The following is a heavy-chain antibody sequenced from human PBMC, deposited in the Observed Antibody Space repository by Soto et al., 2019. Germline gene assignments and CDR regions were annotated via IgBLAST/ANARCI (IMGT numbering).Heavy chain of an antibody. D-gene: IGHD6-13*01. CDR3: ARDPGIVAAGTDRYYYYYYGMDV. CDR2: IYYRSKWYN. J-gene: IGHJ6*02. V-gene: IGHV6-1*01. Sequence: TPAHSLTYEIPVERECSTRAASNWIRQSPSRGLEWLGRIYYRSKWYNDYAVSVKSRITINPDTSKNQFSLQLNSVTPEDTAVYYCARDPGIVAAGTDRYYYYYYGMDVWGQGTTVTVSS. CDR1: VERECSTRAA.